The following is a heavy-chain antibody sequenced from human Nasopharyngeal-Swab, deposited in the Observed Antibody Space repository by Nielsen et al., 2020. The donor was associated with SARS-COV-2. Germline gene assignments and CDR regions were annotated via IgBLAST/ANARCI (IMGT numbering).Heavy chain of an antibody. Sequence: SETLSLTCTVSGVSISSQYWRWIRQPPRKGLDWIGYISHNSGTNYSPSLKSRVTMIMDTSKNQFSLKLRSVPAADPAVYYCAKEGATGWFDPWGQGTLVTVSS. CDR2: ISHNSGT. J-gene: IGHJ5*02. CDR3: AKEGATGWFDP. V-gene: IGHV4-59*11. CDR1: GVSISSQY.